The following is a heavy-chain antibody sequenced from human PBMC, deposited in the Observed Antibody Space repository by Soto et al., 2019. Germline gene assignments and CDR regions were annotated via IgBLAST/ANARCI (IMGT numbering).Heavy chain of an antibody. J-gene: IGHJ5*01. CDR1: GYRFTNYW. CDR3: ARQDDSGYERYNWFDS. V-gene: IGHV5-51*01. Sequence: PGESLKISCKGSGYRFTNYWIGWVRQMPGKGLEWMGIIYPGNSDTRYSPSFQGQVIISADKSISTAYLQWSSLKASDTAMYYWARQDDSGYERYNWFDSWGPGTLVTVSS. D-gene: IGHD5-12*01. CDR2: IYPGNSDT.